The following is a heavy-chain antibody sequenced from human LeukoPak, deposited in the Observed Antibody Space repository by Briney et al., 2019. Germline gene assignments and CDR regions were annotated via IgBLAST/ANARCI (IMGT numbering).Heavy chain of an antibody. CDR2: FYRCGNI. V-gene: IGHV3-53*01. Sequence: TGGSLRLSCAASGFTVSSNYMSWVRQAPGKGLEWVSGFYRCGNIYYEDSVKGRFTISRDNSKNTLYLQMNSLRAEDTAVYYCARDAFRQNWFDPWGQGTLVTVSS. J-gene: IGHJ5*02. CDR1: GFTVSSNY. CDR3: ARDAFRQNWFDP.